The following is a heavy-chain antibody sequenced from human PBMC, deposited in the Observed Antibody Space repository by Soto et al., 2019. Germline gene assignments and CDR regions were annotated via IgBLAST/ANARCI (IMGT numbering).Heavy chain of an antibody. Sequence: ASVKVSCKASGGTFSSYAISWVRQAPGQGLEWMGGIIPIFGTANYAQKFQGRVTITADKSTSTAYMELSSLRSEDTAVYYCASRSSWFDAFDIWGQGTMVTVSS. J-gene: IGHJ3*02. V-gene: IGHV1-69*06. CDR1: GGTFSSYA. CDR2: IIPIFGTA. D-gene: IGHD6-13*01. CDR3: ASRSSWFDAFDI.